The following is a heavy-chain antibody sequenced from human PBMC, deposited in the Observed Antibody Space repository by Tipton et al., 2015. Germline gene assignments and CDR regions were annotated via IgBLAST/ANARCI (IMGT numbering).Heavy chain of an antibody. CDR3: ARAATIFGVVILDY. Sequence: TLSLTCTVSGGSISSGTYSWNWIRQHPGKGLEWIGYIYHSGTTYYTPSLKSRITISVDTSKNQFSLKLSSVTAADTAVYYCARAATIFGVVILDYWGQGTLVTVSS. CDR2: IYHSGTT. J-gene: IGHJ4*02. D-gene: IGHD3-3*01. V-gene: IGHV4-31*03. CDR1: GGSISSGTYS.